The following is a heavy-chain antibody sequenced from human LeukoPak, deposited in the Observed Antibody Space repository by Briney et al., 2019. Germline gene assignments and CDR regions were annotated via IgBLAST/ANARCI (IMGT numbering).Heavy chain of an antibody. V-gene: IGHV4-34*01. CDR2: INHSGST. D-gene: IGHD2-15*01. CDR3: ARGRGRWFNY. CDR1: GGSFSGYY. Sequence: PSETLSLTCAVYGGSFSGYYWSWIRQPPGKGLEWIGEINHSGSTNYNPSLKSRVTISVDTSKDQFSLKLSSVTAADTAVYYCARGRGRWFNYWGQGTLVTVSS. J-gene: IGHJ4*02.